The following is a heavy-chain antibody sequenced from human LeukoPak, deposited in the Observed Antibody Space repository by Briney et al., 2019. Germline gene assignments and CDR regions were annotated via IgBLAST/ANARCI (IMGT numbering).Heavy chain of an antibody. D-gene: IGHD6-13*01. CDR2: IYHSGST. Sequence: SETLSLTCTVSGYSISSGYYWGWIRQPPGKGLEWIGSIYHSGSTYYNSSLKSRLTISVDTSKNQFSLKLSSVTAAGTAVYYCARERIAAAGTGWFDPWGQGTLVTVSS. CDR1: GYSISSGYY. CDR3: ARERIAAAGTGWFDP. J-gene: IGHJ5*02. V-gene: IGHV4-38-2*02.